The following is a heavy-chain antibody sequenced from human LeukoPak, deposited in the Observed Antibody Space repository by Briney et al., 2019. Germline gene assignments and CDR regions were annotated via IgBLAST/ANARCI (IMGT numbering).Heavy chain of an antibody. CDR2: IYPGDSDT. CDR1: GYSFTSYW. D-gene: IGHD3-9*01. V-gene: IGHV5-51*01. J-gene: IGHJ3*02. CDR3: ARHVKRYFDTRGAFDI. Sequence: GESLKISCKGSGYSFTSYWIGWVRQMPGKGLEWMGIIYPGDSDTRYTPSFQGQVTISADKSISTAYLQWSSLKASDTAMYYCARHVKRYFDTRGAFDIWGQGTMVTVSS.